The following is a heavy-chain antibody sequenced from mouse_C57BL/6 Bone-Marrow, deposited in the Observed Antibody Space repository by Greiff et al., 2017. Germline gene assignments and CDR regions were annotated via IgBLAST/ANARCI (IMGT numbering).Heavy chain of an antibody. CDR3: ARSYDYDDYTMDY. CDR2: MHPNGGSP. J-gene: IGHJ4*01. D-gene: IGHD2-4*01. Sequence: QVQLQQPGAELVKPGASVKLSCKASGYTFTNYWMHWVRQRPGQGLEWIGMMHPNGGSPDYNEKFKGGATVSVDKSSRTAYMELSRLTSEDYAVYYCARSYDYDDYTMDYWGQGTSVTVSA. V-gene: IGHV1-64*01. CDR1: GYTFTNYW.